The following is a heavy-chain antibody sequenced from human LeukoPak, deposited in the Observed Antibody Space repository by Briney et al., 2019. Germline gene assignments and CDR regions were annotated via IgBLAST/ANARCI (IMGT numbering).Heavy chain of an antibody. CDR1: GFTFSSYS. V-gene: IGHV3-21*01. CDR2: ISSSSSYI. Sequence: GGSLRLSCAASGFTFSSYSMNWVRKAPGKGLEWVSSISSSSSYIYYADSVKGRFTISRDNAKNSLYLQMNSLRAEDTAVYYCARGSQTAFDIWGQGTMVTVSS. CDR3: ARGSQTAFDI. J-gene: IGHJ3*02.